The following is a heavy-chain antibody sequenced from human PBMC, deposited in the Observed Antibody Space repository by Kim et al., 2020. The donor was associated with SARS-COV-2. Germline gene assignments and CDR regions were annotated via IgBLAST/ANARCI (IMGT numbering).Heavy chain of an antibody. CDR3: ASRLIRYSSSWYRNYYYYGMDV. CDR2: ISSSGSTI. CDR1: GFTFSDYY. V-gene: IGHV3-11*01. J-gene: IGHJ6*02. D-gene: IGHD6-13*01. Sequence: GGSLRLSCAASGFTFSDYYMSLIRRAPGKGLEWVSYISSSGSTIYYADSVKGRFTISRDNAKNSLYLQMNSLRAEDTAVYYCASRLIRYSSSWYRNYYYYGMDVWGQGTTVTVSS.